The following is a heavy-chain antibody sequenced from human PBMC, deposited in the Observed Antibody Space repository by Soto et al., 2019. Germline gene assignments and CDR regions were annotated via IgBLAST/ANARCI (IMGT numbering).Heavy chain of an antibody. CDR2: IKPDGSEK. CDR3: ARGDYFDHSGPFSDAFDI. Sequence: PGGSLRLSCAASGFAFSTYWMSWVRQGPGKGLEWVANIKPDGSEKWYVDSVKGRFIISRDNAKNSMYLQMNSLRAEDTAVYYCARGDYFDHSGPFSDAFDIWGQGTMVTVSS. D-gene: IGHD3-22*01. CDR1: GFAFSTYW. J-gene: IGHJ3*02. V-gene: IGHV3-7*04.